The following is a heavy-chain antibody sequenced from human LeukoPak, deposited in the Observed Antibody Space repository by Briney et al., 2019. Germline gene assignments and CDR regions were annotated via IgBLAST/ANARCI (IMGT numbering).Heavy chain of an antibody. CDR2: IIPILGTA. CDR1: GGTFSSYA. V-gene: IGHV1-69*01. D-gene: IGHD7-27*01. Sequence: ASVKVSCKASGGTFSSYAISWVRQAPGQGLEWMGGIIPILGTANYAQKFQGRVTITADESTSTAYMELSSLRSEDTAVYYCARDQQGTHYYYYGMDVWGQGTTVTVSS. CDR3: ARDQQGTHYYYYGMDV. J-gene: IGHJ6*02.